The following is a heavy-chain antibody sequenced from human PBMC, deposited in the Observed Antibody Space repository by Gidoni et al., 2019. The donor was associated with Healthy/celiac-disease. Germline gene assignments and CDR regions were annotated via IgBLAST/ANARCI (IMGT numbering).Heavy chain of an antibody. CDR1: GGSISSGGYY. V-gene: IGHV4-31*03. CDR3: ARVAPGPACTNGQCPRNWFDP. CDR2: IYYSGST. J-gene: IGHJ5*02. Sequence: QVQLQESGPGLVKPSQTLSLPCTVSGGSISSGGYYWSWIRQHPGKGLEWIGYIYYSGSTYYNPSLKSRVTISVDTSKNQFSLKLSSVTAADTAVYYCARVAPGPACTNGQCPRNWFDPWGQGTLVTVSS. D-gene: IGHD2-8*01.